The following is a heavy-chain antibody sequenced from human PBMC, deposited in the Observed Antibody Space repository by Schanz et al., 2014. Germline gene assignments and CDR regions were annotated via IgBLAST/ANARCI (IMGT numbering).Heavy chain of an antibody. J-gene: IGHJ5*02. Sequence: EVQLVESGGGLVKPGGSLRLSCAASGFTFNYAWMNWVRQGPGNRLEWVGRIKSRSDGGTTDYAAPVKGRFIISRDDSRNTLYLQMSGLKTEDTAVYYCSTTPNFYASGTYSWFDPWGQGTRVTVSS. V-gene: IGHV3-15*01. CDR1: GFTFNYAW. D-gene: IGHD3-10*01. CDR3: STTPNFYASGTYSWFDP. CDR2: IKSRSDGGTT.